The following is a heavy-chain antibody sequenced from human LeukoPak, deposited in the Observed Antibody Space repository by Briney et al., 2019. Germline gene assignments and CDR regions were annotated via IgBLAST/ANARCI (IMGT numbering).Heavy chain of an antibody. J-gene: IGHJ4*02. D-gene: IGHD3-3*01. CDR2: MNPNSGNT. CDR3: AISRYDFWSGYYFDY. Sequence: GASVKVSCKASGYTFTSYDINWVRQATGQGLEWMGWMNPNSGNTGCAQKFQGRVTMTRNTSISTAYMELSSLRSEDTAVYYCAISRYDFWSGYYFDYWGQGTLVTVSS. CDR1: GYTFTSYD. V-gene: IGHV1-8*01.